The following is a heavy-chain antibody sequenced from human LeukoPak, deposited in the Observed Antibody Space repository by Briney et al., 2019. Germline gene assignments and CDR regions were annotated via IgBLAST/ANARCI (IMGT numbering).Heavy chain of an antibody. CDR2: ISYSGSHI. J-gene: IGHJ5*02. D-gene: IGHD3-3*01. CDR3: ARDQGYYDFWSGYYP. V-gene: IGHV3-21*01. CDR1: EVSIPGYG. Sequence: GGSLRLSCVGSEVSIPGYGMNWVRQAPGKGLQWVSSISYSGSHIFYADSVKGRFTISRDNSKNTLYLQMNSLRAEDTAVYYCARDQGYYDFWSGYYPWGQGTLVTVSS.